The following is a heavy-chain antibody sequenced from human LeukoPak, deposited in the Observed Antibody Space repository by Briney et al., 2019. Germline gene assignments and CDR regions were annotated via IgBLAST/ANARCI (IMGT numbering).Heavy chain of an antibody. CDR2: ISGSGGST. Sequence: GGSLRLSCAASGLTFSSYAMSWVRQAPGKGLEWVSAISGSGGSTYYADSVKGRFTISRDNSKNTLYLQMNSLRAEDTAVYYCAKGGRYYDILTGYSPYYFDYWGQGTLVTVSS. J-gene: IGHJ4*02. D-gene: IGHD3-9*01. CDR1: GLTFSSYA. CDR3: AKGGRYYDILTGYSPYYFDY. V-gene: IGHV3-23*01.